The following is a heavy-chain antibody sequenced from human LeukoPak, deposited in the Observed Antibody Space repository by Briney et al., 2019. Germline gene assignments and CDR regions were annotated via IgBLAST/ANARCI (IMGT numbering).Heavy chain of an antibody. D-gene: IGHD2-21*02. CDR1: GFTITGYY. CDR2: INPHSGVA. CDR3: VREGNELLSKNFDY. Sequence: ASVKVSCKASGFTITGYYIHWVRQAPGQGLEWMGYINPHSGVANSPQKFQGRVTMTTDTSITAVYMELSSLLSDDTAMYYCVREGNELLSKNFDYWGQGTLVTVSS. J-gene: IGHJ4*02. V-gene: IGHV1-2*02.